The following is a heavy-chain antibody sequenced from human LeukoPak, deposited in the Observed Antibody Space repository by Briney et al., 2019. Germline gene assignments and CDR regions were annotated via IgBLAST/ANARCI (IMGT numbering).Heavy chain of an antibody. V-gene: IGHV3-48*01. CDR1: GFTFSNYN. J-gene: IGHJ3*02. CDR3: AKDPRPQDYYDSSGYGAFDI. D-gene: IGHD3-22*01. CDR2: ITLSRSTI. Sequence: GGSLRLSCAASGFTFSNYNMHWVRQAPGKGLEWVSYITLSRSTIYYADSVEGRFTISRDNARNSLYLQMNSLRAEDTAVYYCAKDPRPQDYYDSSGYGAFDIWGQGTMVTVSS.